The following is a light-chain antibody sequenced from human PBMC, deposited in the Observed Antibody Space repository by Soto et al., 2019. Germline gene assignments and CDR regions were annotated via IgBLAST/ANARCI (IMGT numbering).Light chain of an antibody. J-gene: IGLJ2*01. V-gene: IGLV1-40*01. Sequence: QPVLTQPPSVSGAPGQRVTISCTGSSSNIGTGYDIHWYQQVPGRAPKLLIYDNSNRPSGVPDRFSGSKSGTSASLAITGLQAEDEGDYYCQSYDSSLSGPVVFGGGTKLTVL. CDR1: SSNIGTGYD. CDR2: DNS. CDR3: QSYDSSLSGPVV.